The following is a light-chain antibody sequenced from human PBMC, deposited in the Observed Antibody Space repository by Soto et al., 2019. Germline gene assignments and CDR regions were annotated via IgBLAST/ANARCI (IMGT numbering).Light chain of an antibody. CDR2: GAS. CDR1: QSVSSN. CDR3: QQYNNWPPTT. V-gene: IGKV3-15*01. J-gene: IGKJ1*01. Sequence: EIVMTQSQATLSVSQGERATLSCRASQSVSSNLAWYQQKPGQAPRLLIYGASTRATGIPARFSGSGSGTEFTLTISSLQSEDCAVYDCQQYNNWPPTTVGQGTKVEIK.